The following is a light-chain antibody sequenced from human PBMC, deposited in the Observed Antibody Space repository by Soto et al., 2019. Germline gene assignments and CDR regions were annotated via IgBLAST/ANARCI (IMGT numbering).Light chain of an antibody. Sequence: QSVLTQPPSASGTPGQRVTISCSGSSSNIGSNPVNWYQQLPGTAPKLLIYSNNQRPSGVPDRFSGSKSGTSASLAISGLQSEDEADYYCAAWDDSLNGCVFGTGTKVTVL. CDR3: AAWDDSLNGCV. J-gene: IGLJ1*01. V-gene: IGLV1-44*01. CDR1: SSNIGSNP. CDR2: SNN.